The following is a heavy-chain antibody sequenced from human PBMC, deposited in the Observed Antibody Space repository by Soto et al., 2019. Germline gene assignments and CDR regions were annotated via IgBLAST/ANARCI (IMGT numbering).Heavy chain of an antibody. CDR1: GFTFSSYS. V-gene: IGHV3-21*01. D-gene: IGHD3-10*01. Sequence: EVQLVESGGGLVKPGGSLRLSCAASGFTFSSYSMNWVRQAPGKGLEWVSSISSSGTYIYYANSVKGRFTISRDNAKNSLYLQMNSLRAEDTAVYYCAFAGSGSYSNVADAFDIWGQGTMFTVSS. J-gene: IGHJ3*02. CDR3: AFAGSGSYSNVADAFDI. CDR2: ISSSGTYI.